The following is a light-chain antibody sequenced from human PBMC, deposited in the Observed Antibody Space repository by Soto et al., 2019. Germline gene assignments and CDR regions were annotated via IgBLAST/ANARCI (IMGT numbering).Light chain of an antibody. CDR2: GES. CDR1: QSISSN. J-gene: IGKJ1*01. CDR3: QHYNIYSEA. V-gene: IGKV3-15*01. Sequence: ERVMTQSPATLSLSHGERATLSCRASQSISSNLAWYQQKPGQAPRLLIYGESTRATGIPARLSGSGSGTEFTLTISSLQPDDFATYYCQHYNIYSEAFAQGAKVDI.